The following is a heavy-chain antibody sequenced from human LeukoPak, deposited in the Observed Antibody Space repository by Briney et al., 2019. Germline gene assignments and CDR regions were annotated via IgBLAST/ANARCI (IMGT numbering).Heavy chain of an antibody. CDR3: ARDRSSSWYYFDD. CDR1: GYTFTSYA. J-gene: IGHJ4*02. V-gene: IGHV1-18*01. CDR2: ISAYNGAT. D-gene: IGHD6-13*01. Sequence: ASVKVSCKASGYTFTSYAISWVRQAPGQGLEWMGWISAYNGATKYAQKLQGRVTMTTDTSTSTAYVELRSLRSDDTAVYYCARDRSSSWYYFDDWGQGTLVTVSS.